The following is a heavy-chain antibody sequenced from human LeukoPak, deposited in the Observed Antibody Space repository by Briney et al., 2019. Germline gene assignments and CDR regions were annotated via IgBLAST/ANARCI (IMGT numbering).Heavy chain of an antibody. CDR2: ISGSGGST. Sequence: GGSLRLSCAASGFTFSSYAMSWVRQAPGKGLEWVSAISGSGGSTYYADSVKGRFTISRDNSKNTLYLQMNSLRAEDTAVYYCAKDQSPGQPGSSGSSVDDAFDIWGQGTMVTVSS. J-gene: IGHJ3*02. V-gene: IGHV3-23*01. CDR3: AKDQSPGQPGSSGSSVDDAFDI. D-gene: IGHD3-22*01. CDR1: GFTFSSYA.